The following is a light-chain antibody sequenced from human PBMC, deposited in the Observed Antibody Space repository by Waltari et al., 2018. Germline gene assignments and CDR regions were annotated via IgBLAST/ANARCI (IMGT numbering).Light chain of an antibody. CDR2: QDS. V-gene: IGLV3-1*01. J-gene: IGLJ1*01. Sequence: SYELIQPPSVSVSPGQTASITCSGDNLGNKYVCWYQQKPGQSPVLVIYQDSKRPSGIPERFSGSNSGNTATLTISGTQAMDEADYYCQAWDSSPVFGTGTKVTVL. CDR1: NLGNKY. CDR3: QAWDSSPV.